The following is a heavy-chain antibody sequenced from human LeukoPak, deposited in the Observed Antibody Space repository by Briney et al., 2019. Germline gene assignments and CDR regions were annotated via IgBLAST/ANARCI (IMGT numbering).Heavy chain of an antibody. V-gene: IGHV4-4*02. D-gene: IGHD6-25*01. CDR1: GGSVSSTTW. CDR3: AREGGFYRPLDY. CDR2: VHLDGRT. J-gene: IGHJ4*02. Sequence: PSETLSLTCGVSGGSVSSTTWWTWIRQPPGKGLEWIGEVHLDGRTNFNPSLKSRLTMPVDLSENHVSLKLTSVTAADTAVYYCAREGGFYRPLDYSGQGTLVSVSS.